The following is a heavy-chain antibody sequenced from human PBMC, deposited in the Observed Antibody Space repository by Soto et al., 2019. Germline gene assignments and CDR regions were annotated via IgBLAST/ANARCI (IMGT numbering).Heavy chain of an antibody. CDR1: GDSISSSSYY. J-gene: IGHJ6*01. CDR2: IYYSGST. D-gene: IGHD2-15*01. CDR3: ARHLTYCSAGSCYSDFPYYGMDV. Sequence: PSETLSLTCTVSGDSISSSSYYWGWIRQPPGKGLEWIGNIYYSGSTYYNPSLKSRVTISVDTSKNQFSLKLSSVTAADTAVYYCARHLTYCSAGSCYSDFPYYGMDVWGQGITVTVSS. V-gene: IGHV4-39*01.